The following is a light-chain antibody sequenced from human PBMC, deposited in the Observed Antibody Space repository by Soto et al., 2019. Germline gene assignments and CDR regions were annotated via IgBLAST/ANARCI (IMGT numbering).Light chain of an antibody. V-gene: IGKV1-5*01. J-gene: IGKJ1*01. CDR2: DAS. CDR3: QQRSNWSGT. Sequence: DIQMTQSPSTLSASVGDRVTITCRASQSISSWLAWYQQKPGKAPKLLIYDASSLESGVPPRFSGSGSGTEFTLTISSLQPDDFAVYYCQQRSNWSGTFGQGTKVDIK. CDR1: QSISSW.